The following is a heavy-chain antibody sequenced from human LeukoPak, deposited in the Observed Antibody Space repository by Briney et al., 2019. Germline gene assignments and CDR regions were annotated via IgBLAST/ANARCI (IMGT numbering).Heavy chain of an antibody. CDR2: IKQDGSEK. D-gene: IGHD4-23*01. CDR3: AREGHTVVMAFDI. V-gene: IGHV3-7*01. Sequence: GGSLRLSCAASGFTFSSYWMSWVRQAPGKGLEWVANIKQDGSEKYYVDSVKGRFTISRDNAKNSLYLQMNSLRAEDTAVYYCAREGHTVVMAFDIWGQGTMVTVSS. CDR1: GFTFSSYW. J-gene: IGHJ3*02.